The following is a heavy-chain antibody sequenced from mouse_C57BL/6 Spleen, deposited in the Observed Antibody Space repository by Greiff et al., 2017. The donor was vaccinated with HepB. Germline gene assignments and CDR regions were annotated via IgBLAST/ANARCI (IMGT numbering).Heavy chain of an antibody. CDR3: ARSSYYYGSSVFAY. V-gene: IGHV1-64*01. J-gene: IGHJ3*01. Sequence: VQLQQPGAELVKPGASVKLSCKASGYTFTSYWMHWVKPRPGQGLEWIGMIPPNSGSTNYNEKFKSKATLTVDKSSSTAYMQLSSLTSEDSAVYYCARSSYYYGSSVFAYGGQGTLVTVSA. D-gene: IGHD1-1*01. CDR1: GYTFTSYW. CDR2: IPPNSGST.